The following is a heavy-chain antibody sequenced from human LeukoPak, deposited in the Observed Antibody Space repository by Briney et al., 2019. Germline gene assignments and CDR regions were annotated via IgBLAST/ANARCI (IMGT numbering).Heavy chain of an antibody. Sequence: KASETLSLTCTVSGGSISSYYWSWIREPPGKGLEWIGYIYYSGSTNYNPSLKSRVTISVDTSNNHFYLKLSSVTAADTAVYYCARVLDYYDSSGYYRNYYYYYMDVWGKGTTVTVSS. V-gene: IGHV4-59*01. CDR2: IYYSGST. CDR3: ARVLDYYDSSGYYRNYYYYYMDV. J-gene: IGHJ6*03. D-gene: IGHD3-22*01. CDR1: GGSISSYY.